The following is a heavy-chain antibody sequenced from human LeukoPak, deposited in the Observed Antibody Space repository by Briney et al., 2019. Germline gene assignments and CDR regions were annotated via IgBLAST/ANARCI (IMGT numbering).Heavy chain of an antibody. V-gene: IGHV3-23*01. Sequence: GGSLRLSCAASGFNFSSYAMSWVRQAPGKGLEWVSAISGSGGSTYYADSVKGRFTISRDNSKNTLYLQMNSLRAEDTAVYYCVNDPNFPHIRDYWGQGTQVTVSS. CDR1: GFNFSSYA. CDR2: ISGSGGST. CDR3: VNDPNFPHIRDY. J-gene: IGHJ4*02. D-gene: IGHD2-21*01.